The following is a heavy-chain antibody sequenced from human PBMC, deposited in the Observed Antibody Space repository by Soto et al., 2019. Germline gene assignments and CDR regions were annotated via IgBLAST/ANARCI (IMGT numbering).Heavy chain of an antibody. CDR3: VRKYHGTRPCDY. V-gene: IGHV3-23*01. J-gene: IGHJ4*01. CDR1: GFTFNSYS. CDR2: IGTDGNT. D-gene: IGHD2-2*01. Sequence: GGSLRLSGAASGFTFNSYSINWVRQAPWKGLAWVSAIGTDGNTYYANSVKGRFTISRDNSRTTLYLQMNSLRVEDTALYYCVRKYHGTRPCDYWGQGKLVTVSS.